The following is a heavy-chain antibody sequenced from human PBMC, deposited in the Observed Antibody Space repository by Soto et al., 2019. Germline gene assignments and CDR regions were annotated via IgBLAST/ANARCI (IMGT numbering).Heavy chain of an antibody. V-gene: IGHV3-23*01. J-gene: IGHJ6*02. CDR3: VRHAKLTTVTANVGYYYGLDV. D-gene: IGHD4-17*01. CDR2: ISGSGAGT. CDR1: GFSFNTYD. Sequence: EVQLLESGGGLVQPGGSLRLSCTASGFSFNTYDMTWVRQAPGKGLEWVSSISGSGAGTYSADSVKGRFTISSDNSKNTMYLQMNSLRPEDTAVYYCVRHAKLTTVTANVGYYYGLDVWGQGPTVTVSS.